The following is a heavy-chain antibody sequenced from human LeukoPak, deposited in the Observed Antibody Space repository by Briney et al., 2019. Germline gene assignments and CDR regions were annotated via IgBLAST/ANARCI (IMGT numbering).Heavy chain of an antibody. CDR1: GGSISSGGYY. Sequence: PSETLSLTCTVSGGSISSGGYYWSWIRQHPGKGLEWIGYIYYSGSTYYNPSLKSRVTISVDTSKNQFSLKLSSVTAADTAVYYCARDRITMVRGAKGFDYWGQGTLVTVSS. J-gene: IGHJ4*02. CDR3: ARDRITMVRGAKGFDY. CDR2: IYYSGST. V-gene: IGHV4-31*03. D-gene: IGHD3-10*01.